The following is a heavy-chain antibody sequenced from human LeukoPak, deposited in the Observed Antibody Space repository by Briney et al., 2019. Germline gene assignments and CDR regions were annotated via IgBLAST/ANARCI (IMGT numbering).Heavy chain of an antibody. Sequence: GRSLRLSCAASGFTFSSYGMHWVRQAPGKGLEWVAFIRYDGSNKYYADSVKGRFTISRDNSKNTLYLQMNSLRAEDTAVYYCAKDPDSSGYFDYWGQGTLVTVSS. CDR3: AKDPDSSGYFDY. J-gene: IGHJ4*02. D-gene: IGHD3-22*01. CDR1: GFTFSSYG. V-gene: IGHV3-30*02. CDR2: IRYDGSNK.